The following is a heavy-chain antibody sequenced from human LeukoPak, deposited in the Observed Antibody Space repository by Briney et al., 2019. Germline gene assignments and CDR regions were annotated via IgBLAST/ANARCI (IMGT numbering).Heavy chain of an antibody. J-gene: IGHJ4*02. V-gene: IGHV3-23*01. CDR3: VRDDDRPDNGLDY. CDR2: ISGSGGST. Sequence: GSLRLSCAAAGFTFSNYAMTWVRQAPGRGLEWVSSISGSGGSTYYADSVKGRFTISRDNSKNTLYLQMYSLRAEDTAVYYCVRDDDRPDNGLDYWGQGTLVTVSS. CDR1: GFTFSNYA. D-gene: IGHD3-22*01.